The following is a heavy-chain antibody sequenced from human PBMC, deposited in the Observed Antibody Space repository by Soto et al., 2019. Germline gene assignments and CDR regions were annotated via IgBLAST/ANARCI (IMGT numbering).Heavy chain of an antibody. D-gene: IGHD6-19*01. CDR2: ISSSSSYI. CDR1: GFTFSSYS. Sequence: GGSLRLSCAASGFTFSSYSMNWVRQAPGKGLEWVSSISSSSSYIYYADSVKGRFTISRDNAKNSLYLQMNSLRAEDTAVYYCGYSSGWRGAFDIWGQGTMVTVSS. J-gene: IGHJ3*02. V-gene: IGHV3-21*01. CDR3: GYSSGWRGAFDI.